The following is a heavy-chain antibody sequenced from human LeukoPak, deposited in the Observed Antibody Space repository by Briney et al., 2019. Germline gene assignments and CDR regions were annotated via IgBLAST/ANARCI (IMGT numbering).Heavy chain of an antibody. CDR1: GFTFSSYW. CDR2: IKEDGSDK. D-gene: IGHD1-7*01. V-gene: IGHV3-7*04. CDR3: GREVPGGTTSLDC. J-gene: IGHJ4*02. Sequence: WGSLTLSCAASGFTFSSYWMSWIRQAPGKGLEWVANIKEDGSDKNYVDSVRGRFTISRDNAKNALYLQMNSLRAEDTAVYYCGREVPGGTTSLDCWGQRNVGSASS.